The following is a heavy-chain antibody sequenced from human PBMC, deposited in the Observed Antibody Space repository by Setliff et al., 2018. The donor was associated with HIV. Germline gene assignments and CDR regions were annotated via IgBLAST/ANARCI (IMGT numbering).Heavy chain of an antibody. J-gene: IGHJ6*02. V-gene: IGHV3-21*01. D-gene: IGHD3-22*01. Sequence: PGGSLRLSCEASGFTFSTYSMNWVRQAPGKGLEWVSSISSSSRSKYYADSVKGRFTISRDNAKNSLYLQMNSLRAEDTAVYYCARGHYFKDVWGQGTTVTVSS. CDR2: ISSSSRSK. CDR3: ARGHYFKDV. CDR1: GFTFSTYS.